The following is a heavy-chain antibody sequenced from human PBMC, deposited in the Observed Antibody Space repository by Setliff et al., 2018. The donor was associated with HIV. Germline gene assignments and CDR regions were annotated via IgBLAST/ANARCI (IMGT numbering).Heavy chain of an antibody. CDR2: IIPILDTT. V-gene: IGHV1-69*04. CDR1: GGTFNNYV. CDR3: VKDDHGSYDRLFYFDY. D-gene: IGHD4-17*01. Sequence: GASVKVSCKAAGGTFNNYVFSWVRKAPGRGLEWIGTIIPILDTTNYAQKFQDRVTITTDNSKNALYLQMDSLRDEDTAVYFCVKDDHGSYDRLFYFDYWGQGTLVTVSS. J-gene: IGHJ4*02.